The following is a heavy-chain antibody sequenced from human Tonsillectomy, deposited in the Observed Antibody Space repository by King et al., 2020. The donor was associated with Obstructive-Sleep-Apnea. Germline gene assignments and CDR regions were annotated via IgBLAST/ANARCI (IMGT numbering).Heavy chain of an antibody. Sequence: VQLVESGGGLVKPGGSLRLSCAASGFTFSSYSMNWVLQASGKGLEWVSSISSSSTYINDADSVKGRFTISRDNAKNSLYLQMNSLRAEDTAVYYCARVYIAAAGHTLDYWGQGTLVTVSS. D-gene: IGHD6-13*01. J-gene: IGHJ4*02. CDR3: ARVYIAAAGHTLDY. V-gene: IGHV3-21*01. CDR1: GFTFSSYS. CDR2: ISSSSTYI.